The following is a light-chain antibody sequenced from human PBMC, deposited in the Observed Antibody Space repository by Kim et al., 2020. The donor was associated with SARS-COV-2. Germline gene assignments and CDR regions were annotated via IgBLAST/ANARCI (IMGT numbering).Light chain of an antibody. V-gene: IGLV3-1*01. Sequence: SVCPEQTASIACSGDKLWNNDDSWYLQRPGQATVLDIYQDKRRPSGIPERISATNSGNTATLTISGTKAMDEADYYCQAWDSTTEVFGGGTQLTVL. CDR3: QAWDSTTEV. J-gene: IGLJ2*01. CDR2: QDK. CDR1: KLWNND.